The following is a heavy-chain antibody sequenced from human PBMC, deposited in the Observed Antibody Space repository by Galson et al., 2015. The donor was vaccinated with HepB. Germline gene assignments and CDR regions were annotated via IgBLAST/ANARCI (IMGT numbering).Heavy chain of an antibody. CDR3: AREIVATIGAFDI. CDR2: INAGNGNT. V-gene: IGHV1-3*01. Sequence: SVKVSCKASGYTFTSYAMHWVRQAPGQRLEWMGWINAGNGNTKYSQKFQGRVTITRDTSASTAYMELSSLRSEDTAVYYCAREIVATIGAFDIWGQGTMVTVSS. CDR1: GYTFTSYA. J-gene: IGHJ3*02. D-gene: IGHD5-12*01.